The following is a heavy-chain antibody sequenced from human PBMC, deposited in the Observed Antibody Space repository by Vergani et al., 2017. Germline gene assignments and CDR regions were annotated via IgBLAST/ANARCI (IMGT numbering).Heavy chain of an antibody. J-gene: IGHJ6*02. CDR3: AEVCGDHQYQLLFGECYYYGMDV. Sequence: QVQLVESGGGLVKPGGSLRLSCAASGFTFSDYYMSWIRQAPGKGLEWVSYISSSGSTIYYADSVKGRFTISRDNAKNSLYLQMNSLRAEDTAVYYCAEVCGDHQYQLLFGECYYYGMDVWGQGTTVTVSS. D-gene: IGHD2-2*01. V-gene: IGHV3-11*01. CDR1: GFTFSDYY. CDR2: ISSSGSTI.